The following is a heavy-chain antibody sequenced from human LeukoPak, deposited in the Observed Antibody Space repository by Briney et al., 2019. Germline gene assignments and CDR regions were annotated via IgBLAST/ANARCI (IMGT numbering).Heavy chain of an antibody. CDR3: ANKAIAPRSGVYYYYYYMDV. CDR1: GFTFSSYA. J-gene: IGHJ6*03. D-gene: IGHD3-10*01. V-gene: IGHV3-23*01. CDR2: ISGSGGST. Sequence: PGGSLRLACAASGFTFSSYAMSWVRQAPGRGLEWVSVISGSGGSTYYADSVKGRFTISRDNSKNTLYLQMNSLRAEDRAVYCCANKAIAPRSGVYYYYYYMDVWGKGTTVTVSS.